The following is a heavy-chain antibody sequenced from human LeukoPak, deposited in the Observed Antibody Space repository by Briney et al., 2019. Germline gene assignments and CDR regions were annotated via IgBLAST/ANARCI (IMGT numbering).Heavy chain of an antibody. CDR2: IYYSGST. V-gene: IGHV4-59*08. D-gene: IGHD5-12*01. CDR3: ARTPGYDFGLDGMDV. CDR1: GASLSPYY. J-gene: IGHJ6*02. Sequence: SETLSLTCTVSGASLSPYYWSWIRQPPGKGLEWIGYIYYSGSTTYNPSLKGRVTLSVDTSRDQFSLRLTSVTAADTAVYYCARTPGYDFGLDGMDVWGQGTTVTVS.